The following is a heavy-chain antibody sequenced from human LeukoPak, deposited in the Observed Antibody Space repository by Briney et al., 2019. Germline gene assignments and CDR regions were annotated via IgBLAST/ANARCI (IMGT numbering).Heavy chain of an antibody. CDR2: ITISGTFI. CDR1: GFTFSTFT. D-gene: IGHD3-22*01. CDR3: AREDSSGYYKGLDY. Sequence: KSGGSLRLSCAASGFTFSTFTMNWVRQAPGKGLEWVSSITISGTFIYYADSVKGRFTISRDNAKNSLYLQMNSLRAGDTAIYYCAREDSSGYYKGLDYWGHGTLVTVSS. V-gene: IGHV3-21*01. J-gene: IGHJ4*01.